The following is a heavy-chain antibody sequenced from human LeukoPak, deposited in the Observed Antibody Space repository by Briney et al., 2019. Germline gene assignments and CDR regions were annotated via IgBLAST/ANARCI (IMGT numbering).Heavy chain of an antibody. V-gene: IGHV3-74*01. J-gene: IGHJ3*01. CDR1: GFTFGNSW. CDR2: INADGTTT. CDR3: FVVENPPASDVFDF. D-gene: IGHD3-3*01. Sequence: GGSLRLSCAASGFTFGNSWVHWVRQAPGKGLVWVSLINADGTTTTYADSVKGRFTISRDNARNTVSLQMNSLTIEDTAVYYFFVVENPPASDVFDFWAKGTMTPVFS.